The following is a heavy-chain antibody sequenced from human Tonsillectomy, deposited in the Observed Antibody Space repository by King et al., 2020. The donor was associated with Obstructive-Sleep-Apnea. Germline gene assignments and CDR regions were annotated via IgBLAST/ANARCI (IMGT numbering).Heavy chain of an antibody. Sequence: QLVQSGGGLVQPGGSLRLSCEAYEFTFSDFWMTWIRQAPGKGLEWVATIKQDGSEKYYADSVKGRFSISRDNAKKSVYLQMSSLRAEDTAIYYCVAATTSGYYYYYYGVDIWGQGTTVTVSS. CDR1: EFTFSDFW. J-gene: IGHJ6*02. V-gene: IGHV3-7*01. CDR3: VAATTSGYYYYYYGVDI. CDR2: IKQDGSEK. D-gene: IGHD1-26*01.